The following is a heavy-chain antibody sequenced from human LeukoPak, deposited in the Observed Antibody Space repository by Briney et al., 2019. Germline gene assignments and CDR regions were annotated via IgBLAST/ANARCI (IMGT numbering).Heavy chain of an antibody. Sequence: PGGSLRLSCAASGFTFSSYAMSWVRQAPGKGLEWVSAVSGSGGSTYYADSVKGRFTISRDNSKNTLYLQMNSLRAEDTAAYYCAKGMEYYYGSGSYPDIWGQGTMVTVSS. CDR1: GFTFSSYA. V-gene: IGHV3-23*01. J-gene: IGHJ3*02. CDR2: VSGSGGST. CDR3: AKGMEYYYGSGSYPDI. D-gene: IGHD3-10*01.